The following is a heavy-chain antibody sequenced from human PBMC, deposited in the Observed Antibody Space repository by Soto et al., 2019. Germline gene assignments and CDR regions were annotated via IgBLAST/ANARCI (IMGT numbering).Heavy chain of an antibody. CDR1: GYSFTRYW. D-gene: IGHD6-13*01. CDR3: ARTSAAGKYYYGMDV. Sequence: GEPLKISCKGSGYSFTRYWIGLVRQVPGKGLEWMGIIYPGDSDTRYSPSFQGQVTISADKSISTAYLQWSSLKASDTAMYYCARTSAAGKYYYGMDVWGQGTTVTVSS. J-gene: IGHJ6*02. V-gene: IGHV5-51*01. CDR2: IYPGDSDT.